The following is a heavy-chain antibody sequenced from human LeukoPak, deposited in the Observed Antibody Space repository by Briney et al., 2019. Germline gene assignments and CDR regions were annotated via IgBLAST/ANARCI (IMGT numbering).Heavy chain of an antibody. CDR3: ATGGLGSYFDY. CDR2: INHSGSS. V-gene: IGHV4-34*01. CDR1: GGSFSGYY. Sequence: SETLSLTCAVYGGSFSGYYWSWIRQPPEKGLEWIGEINHSGSSNYNPSLKSRVTISVDTSKNQLSLKLSSVTAADTAVYYCATGGLGSYFDYWGQGTLVTVSS. J-gene: IGHJ4*02. D-gene: IGHD3-16*01.